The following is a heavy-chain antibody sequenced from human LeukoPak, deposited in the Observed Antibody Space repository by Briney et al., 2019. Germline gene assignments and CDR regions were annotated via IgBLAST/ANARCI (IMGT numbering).Heavy chain of an antibody. CDR1: GGSISSYY. CDR3: ARDGGWFDFDY. D-gene: IGHD3-10*01. V-gene: IGHV4-59*01. J-gene: IGHJ4*02. Sequence: SETLSLTCTVSGGSISSYYWSWIRQPPGKGLEWIGYTYYSGSTNYNPSLKSRVTISVDTSKNQFSLKLSSVTAADTAVYYCARDGGWFDFDYWGQGTLVTVSS. CDR2: TYYSGST.